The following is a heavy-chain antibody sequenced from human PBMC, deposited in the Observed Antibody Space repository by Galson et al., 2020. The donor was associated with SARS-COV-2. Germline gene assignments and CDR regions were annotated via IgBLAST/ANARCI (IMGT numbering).Heavy chain of an antibody. CDR2: VSTSGST. J-gene: IGHJ6*02. V-gene: IGHV4-61*02. Sequence: SQTLSLTCTVSGGSISRGSYYWSWIRQPAGKGLEWIGRVSTSGSTTYNPSLKSRLTISLDTSKTHFSLKLSSVTAADTAVYYCSREVDPSVTTEERTYYSFYGIDVWGQGTTVTVSS. CDR1: GGSISRGSYY. CDR3: SREVDPSVTTEERTYYSFYGIDV. D-gene: IGHD4-17*01.